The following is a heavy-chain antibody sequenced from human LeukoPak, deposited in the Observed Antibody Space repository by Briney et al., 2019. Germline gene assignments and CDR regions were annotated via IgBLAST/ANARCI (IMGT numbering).Heavy chain of an antibody. Sequence: PSETLSLTCNVSGGSIRSDYYYWAWIRQPPGKGLEWIGSIYFIGSTYYNPSLKSRVTLSVDTTKNQFSLKLTSVTTADTAVYYCARDWELFDILTGSPLDSWGQGTLVTVSS. D-gene: IGHD3-9*01. V-gene: IGHV4-39*07. CDR2: IYFIGST. J-gene: IGHJ5*02. CDR1: GGSIRSDYYY. CDR3: ARDWELFDILTGSPLDS.